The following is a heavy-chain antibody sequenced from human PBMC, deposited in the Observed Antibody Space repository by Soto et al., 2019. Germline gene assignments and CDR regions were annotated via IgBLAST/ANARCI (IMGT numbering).Heavy chain of an antibody. D-gene: IGHD1-26*01. V-gene: IGHV4-59*12. CDR1: GGSISSYY. CDR3: ASSAYYGASGAFDI. Sequence: PSETLSLTCTVSGGSISSYYWSWIRQPPGKGLEWIAYIYHSGSTYYNPSLKSRVTVSVDRSKNQLSLKLTSVTAADTAVYYCASSAYYGASGAFDIWGQGTMVTVSS. CDR2: IYHSGST. J-gene: IGHJ3*02.